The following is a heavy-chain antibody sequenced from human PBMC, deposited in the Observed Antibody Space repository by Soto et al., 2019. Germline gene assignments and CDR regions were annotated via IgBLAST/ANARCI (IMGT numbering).Heavy chain of an antibody. Sequence: PGESLKISCKGSGYSFTSYWIGWVRQMPGKGLEWMGIIYPGDSDTRYSPSFQGQVTISADKSISTAYLQWSSLKASDTAMYYCARQGTAVIYYYGRDVWGQGTAVTVPS. CDR1: GYSFTSYW. J-gene: IGHJ6*02. CDR2: IYPGDSDT. CDR3: ARQGTAVIYYYGRDV. D-gene: IGHD6-19*01. V-gene: IGHV5-51*01.